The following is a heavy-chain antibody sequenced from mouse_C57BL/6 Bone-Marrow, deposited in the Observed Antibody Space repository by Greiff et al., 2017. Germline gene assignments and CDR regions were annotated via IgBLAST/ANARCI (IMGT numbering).Heavy chain of an antibody. J-gene: IGHJ3*01. Sequence: LVESGGGLVKPGGSLKLSCAASGFTFSSYAMSWVRQTPEKRLEWVATISDGGSYTYYPDNVKGRFTISRDNAKNNLYLQMSHLKSEDTAMYYCARHYYGRAWFAYWGQGTLVTVSA. D-gene: IGHD1-1*01. CDR1: GFTFSSYA. V-gene: IGHV5-4*01. CDR3: ARHYYGRAWFAY. CDR2: ISDGGSYT.